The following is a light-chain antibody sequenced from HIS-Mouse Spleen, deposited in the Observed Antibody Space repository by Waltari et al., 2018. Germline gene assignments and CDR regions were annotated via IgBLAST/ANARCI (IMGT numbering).Light chain of an antibody. J-gene: IGKJ4*01. CDR1: PSVSSY. V-gene: IGKV3-11*01. CDR3: QQRSNWPPLT. CDR2: DAS. Sequence: EIVLTQSPAPLSLSPGERATLSSSASPSVSSYLAWYKQKPGQAPRLLIYDASNRATGIPARFSGSGSGTDFTLSISSLEPEDFAVYYCQQRSNWPPLTFGGGTKVEIK.